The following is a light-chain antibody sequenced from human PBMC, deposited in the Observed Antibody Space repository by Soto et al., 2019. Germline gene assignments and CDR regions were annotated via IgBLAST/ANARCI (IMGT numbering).Light chain of an antibody. CDR1: QSISSW. Sequence: DIQMTQSPSTLSASVGDRVTITCRASQSISSWLAWYQQKPGKAPKLLIYKASSLESGVPSRFSGSGSGTEFTLTISRLQPDDFATYYCQQYNSYSSPITFGQGTRLEIK. CDR2: KAS. J-gene: IGKJ5*01. CDR3: QQYNSYSSPIT. V-gene: IGKV1-5*03.